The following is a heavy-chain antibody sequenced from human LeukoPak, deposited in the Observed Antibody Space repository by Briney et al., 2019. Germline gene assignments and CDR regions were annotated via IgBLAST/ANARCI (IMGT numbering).Heavy chain of an antibody. CDR3: ARDNNGWLDY. V-gene: IGHV3-74*01. CDR1: GFTFSTYW. D-gene: IGHD6-19*01. CDR2: INSDESSI. J-gene: IGHJ4*02. Sequence: GGSLSLSCAASGFTFSTYWMYWVRQVPGKGLVWVSRINSDESSIRYADSGKGRFTISRDNAKNTLYLQMNSLRADDTAVYYCARDNNGWLDYWGQGTLVTVSS.